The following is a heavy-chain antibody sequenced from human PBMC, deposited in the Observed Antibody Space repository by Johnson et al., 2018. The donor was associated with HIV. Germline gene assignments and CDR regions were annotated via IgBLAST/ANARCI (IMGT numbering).Heavy chain of an antibody. Sequence: VQLVESGGGVVRPGGSLRLSCAASAFTFDDYGMSWVRQPPGKGLEWVSGINWNGGSTDYADSVKGRFTISRDNAKNSLYLQMNSLRAEDTALYYCAREVEITMVQGVIIGDAFDIWGQGTMVTVSS. CDR3: AREVEITMVQGVIIGDAFDI. CDR1: AFTFDDYG. D-gene: IGHD3-10*01. CDR2: INWNGGST. J-gene: IGHJ3*02. V-gene: IGHV3-20*04.